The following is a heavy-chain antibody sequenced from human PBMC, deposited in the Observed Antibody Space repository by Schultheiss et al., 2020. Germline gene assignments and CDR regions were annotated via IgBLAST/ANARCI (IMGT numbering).Heavy chain of an antibody. CDR3: ARITPDYYYYMDV. V-gene: IGHV4-59*08. Sequence: SETLSLTCTVSGGSISSYYWSWIRQPPGKGLEWVGTIYHSGGTYYNPSLKSRVTISVDTSKNQFSLKLSSVTAADTAVYYCARITPDYYYYMDVWGKGTTVTVSS. CDR2: IYHSGGT. CDR1: GGSISSYY. D-gene: IGHD4-23*01. J-gene: IGHJ6*03.